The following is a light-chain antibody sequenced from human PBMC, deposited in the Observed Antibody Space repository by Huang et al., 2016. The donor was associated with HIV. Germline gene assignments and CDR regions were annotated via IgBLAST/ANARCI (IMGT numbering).Light chain of an antibody. CDR1: QNIGSDS. CDR3: QHYCTSRT. Sequence: EVVLTQSPGTLSLSPGERATLSCRASQNIGSDSLTWYQHKPGQAPRLVICGASNRATGIPGRCSGGWSGTDFPLTSSRLEAEDFAEYYCQHYCTSRTFGGGTKVEIK. CDR2: GAS. J-gene: IGKJ4*02. V-gene: IGKV3-20*01.